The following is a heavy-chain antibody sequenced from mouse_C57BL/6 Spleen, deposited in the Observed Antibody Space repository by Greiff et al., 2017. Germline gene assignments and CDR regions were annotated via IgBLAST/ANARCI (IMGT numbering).Heavy chain of an antibody. J-gene: IGHJ2*01. CDR3: ARSAQASYFDY. Sequence: SGAELVRPGASVKLSCKASGYTFTDYYINWVKQRPGQGLEWIARIYPGSGNTYYNEKFKGKATLTAEKSSSTAYMQLSSLTSEDSAVSFCARSAQASYFDYWGQGTTLTVSS. CDR1: GYTFTDYY. CDR2: IYPGSGNT. V-gene: IGHV1-76*01. D-gene: IGHD3-2*02.